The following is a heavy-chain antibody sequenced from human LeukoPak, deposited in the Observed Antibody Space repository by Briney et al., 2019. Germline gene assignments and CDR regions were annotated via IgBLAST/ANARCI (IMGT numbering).Heavy chain of an antibody. CDR3: ARDYGQLGNWFGP. CDR2: ISSSGTTT. D-gene: IGHD6-6*01. Sequence: GGSLRLSCAASEFIFGDYYIYWIRQAPGKGLEWVSCISSSGTTTYHADSVKGRFTISRDNAKNSLYLQMNSLRAEDTAVYFCARDYGQLGNWFGPWGQGTLVTVSS. V-gene: IGHV3-11*04. CDR1: EFIFGDYY. J-gene: IGHJ5*02.